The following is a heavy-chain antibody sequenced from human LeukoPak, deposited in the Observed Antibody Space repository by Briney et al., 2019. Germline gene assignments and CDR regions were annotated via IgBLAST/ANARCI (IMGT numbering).Heavy chain of an antibody. V-gene: IGHV1-2*02. Sequence: ASVKVSCKASGYTFTGYYVHWVRQAPGQGLEWMGWINPNSGGTNYAQKFQGRFTMTRDTSITTAYMELSRLRSDDTAVYYCARGDHYDILTGYAFDYWGQGTLVTVSS. CDR3: ARGDHYDILTGYAFDY. CDR1: GYTFTGYY. CDR2: INPNSGGT. D-gene: IGHD3-9*01. J-gene: IGHJ4*02.